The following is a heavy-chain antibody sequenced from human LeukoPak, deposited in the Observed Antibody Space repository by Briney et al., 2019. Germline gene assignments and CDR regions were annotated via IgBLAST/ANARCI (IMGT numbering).Heavy chain of an antibody. D-gene: IGHD6-19*01. V-gene: IGHV5-51*01. CDR3: ARQRQRYSSGWFFDY. Sequence: GESLKISFKGSGYSFTSYWIGWVRPMPGKGLEWMGIIYPGDSDTRYSPSFQGQVTISADKSISTAYLQWSSLKASDTAMYYCARQRQRYSSGWFFDYWGQGTLVTVSS. J-gene: IGHJ4*02. CDR1: GYSFTSYW. CDR2: IYPGDSDT.